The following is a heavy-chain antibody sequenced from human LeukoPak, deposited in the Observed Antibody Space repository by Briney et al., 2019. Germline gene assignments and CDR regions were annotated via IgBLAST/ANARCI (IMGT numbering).Heavy chain of an antibody. CDR2: ISSSGSTI. D-gene: IGHD5-24*01. CDR3: ARGPDGYNADY. V-gene: IGHV3-48*03. CDR1: GFTFSSYE. J-gene: IGHJ4*02. Sequence: GGSLRLSCAASGFTFSSYEMNWVRQAPGKGLEWVSYISSSGSTIYYADSVKGRFTISRDNAKNSLDLQMNSLRAEDTAVYYCARGPDGYNADYWGQGTLVTVSS.